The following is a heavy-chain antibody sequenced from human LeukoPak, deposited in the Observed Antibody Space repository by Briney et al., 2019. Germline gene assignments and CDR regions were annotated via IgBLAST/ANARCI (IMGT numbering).Heavy chain of an antibody. CDR1: AGSITSGSYY. CDR2: IYTSGST. Sequence: SETLSLTYTVSAGSITSGSYYWSWIRQPAGKGLEWIGRIYTSGSTNYNPSLKSRVTISVDTSKNQFSLKLSSVTAADTAVYYCARQGSIVVVPANRFDPWGQGTLVTVSS. V-gene: IGHV4-61*02. CDR3: ARQGSIVVVPANRFDP. J-gene: IGHJ5*02. D-gene: IGHD2-2*01.